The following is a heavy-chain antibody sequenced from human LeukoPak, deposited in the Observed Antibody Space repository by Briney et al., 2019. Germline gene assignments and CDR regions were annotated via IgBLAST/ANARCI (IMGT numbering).Heavy chain of an antibody. J-gene: IGHJ4*02. Sequence: GASVKVSCKASGYTFTGYYMHWVRQAPGQGLEWMGWINPNSGGTNYAQKFQGRVTMTRDTSISTAYMELSRLRSDDTAVYYCARAIRIAAAGTGDDYWGQGTLVTVSS. D-gene: IGHD6-13*01. CDR2: INPNSGGT. V-gene: IGHV1-2*02. CDR3: ARAIRIAAAGTGDDY. CDR1: GYTFTGYY.